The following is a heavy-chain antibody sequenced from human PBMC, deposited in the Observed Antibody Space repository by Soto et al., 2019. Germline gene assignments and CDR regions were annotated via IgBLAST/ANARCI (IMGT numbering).Heavy chain of an antibody. J-gene: IGHJ3*02. CDR3: AVTISGVVIMGGMPAFDI. CDR1: GGTFSSYA. V-gene: IGHV1-69*13. Sequence: GASVKVSCKASGGTFSSYAISWVRQAPGQGLEWMGGIIPIFGTANYAQKFQGRVTITADESTSTAYMELSSLRSEDTAVYYCAVTISGVVIMGGMPAFDIWGQGTMVTVS. D-gene: IGHD3-3*01. CDR2: IIPIFGTA.